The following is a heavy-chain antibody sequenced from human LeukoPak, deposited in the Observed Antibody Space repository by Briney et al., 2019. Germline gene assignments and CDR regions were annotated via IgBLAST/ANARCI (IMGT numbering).Heavy chain of an antibody. CDR3: TRSSWSDY. CDR1: GFTFSDAW. D-gene: IGHD6-13*01. CDR2: IKSKTDGGTT. Sequence: PGGSLRLSCAASGFTFSDAWMSWVRQAPGKGLEWVGRIKSKTDGGTTDYAAPVKGRFTISRDDSKNTLFLQTNSLKIEDTAVYYCTRSSWSDYWGQGTLVTVSS. J-gene: IGHJ4*02. V-gene: IGHV3-15*01.